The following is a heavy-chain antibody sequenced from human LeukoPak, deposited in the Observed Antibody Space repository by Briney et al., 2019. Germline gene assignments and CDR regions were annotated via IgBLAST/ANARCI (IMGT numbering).Heavy chain of an antibody. V-gene: IGHV4-30-4*08. CDR3: ARVPAAYPYCGGDCYSTYFDY. CDR2: IYYSGST. D-gene: IGHD2-21*01. Sequence: PSQTPSLTCTVSGGSISSGDYYWSWIRQPPGKGLEWIRYIYYSGSTYYNPSLKSLVTISVDTSKNQFSLKLSSVTAADTAVYYCARVPAAYPYCGGDCYSTYFDYWGQGTLVTVSS. CDR1: GGSISSGDYY. J-gene: IGHJ4*02.